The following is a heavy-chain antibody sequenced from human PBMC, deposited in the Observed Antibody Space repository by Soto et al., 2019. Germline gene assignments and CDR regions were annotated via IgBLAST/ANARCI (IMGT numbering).Heavy chain of an antibody. Sequence: GSLRLSCAASGLTFSSYAMSWVRQAPGKGLEWVSAISGYGDSTYYADSVKGRFTISRDNSKNTLYLQMNSLRAEDTAVYYCAKSGYCSSTSCYGYYYYGLDVWGQGTTVTVSS. CDR2: ISGYGDST. V-gene: IGHV3-23*01. D-gene: IGHD2-2*01. J-gene: IGHJ6*02. CDR3: AKSGYCSSTSCYGYYYYGLDV. CDR1: GLTFSSYA.